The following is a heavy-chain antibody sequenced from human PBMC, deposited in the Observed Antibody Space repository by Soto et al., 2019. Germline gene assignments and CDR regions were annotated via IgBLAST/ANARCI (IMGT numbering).Heavy chain of an antibody. CDR1: GLTFSRSG. CDR3: AKDLSSSGMGGPDRFDP. CDR2: ISYDGSKK. Sequence: QVQLVESGRGVVQPGRSLRLSCAASGLTFSRSGMHWVRQAPGKGLEWVAVISYDGSKKYYADSVRGRFTISRDNSQNTLYLQMNSLRLDDTAVYYCAKDLSSSGMGGPDRFDPWGQGTLVTVSS. J-gene: IGHJ5*02. V-gene: IGHV3-30*18. D-gene: IGHD6-19*01.